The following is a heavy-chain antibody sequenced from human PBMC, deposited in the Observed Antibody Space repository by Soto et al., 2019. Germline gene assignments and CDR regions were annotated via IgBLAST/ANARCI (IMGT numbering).Heavy chain of an antibody. V-gene: IGHV4-34*01. J-gene: IGHJ3*02. CDR2: INHSGST. Sequence: QVQLQQWGAGLLKPSETLSLTCAVYGGSFSGYYWSWIRQPPGKGLEWIGEINHSGSTNYNPSLKSRVTISVDTSKNHFSLKLSSVTAADTAVYYCARGLVVVAATRRRGAFDIWGQGTMVTVSS. D-gene: IGHD2-15*01. CDR1: GGSFSGYY. CDR3: ARGLVVVAATRRRGAFDI.